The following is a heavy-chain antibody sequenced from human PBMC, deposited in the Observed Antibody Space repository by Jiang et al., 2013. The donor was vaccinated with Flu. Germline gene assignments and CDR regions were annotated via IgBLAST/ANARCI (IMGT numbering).Heavy chain of an antibody. J-gene: IGHJ2*01. CDR3: ARVSHNDYVWGSYRYYWYFDL. Sequence: SLTCAVYGGSFSGYYWSWIRQPPGKGLEWIGEINHSGSTNYNPSLKSRVTISVDTSKNQFSLKLSSVTAADTAVYYCARVSHNDYVWGSYRYYWYFDLWGRGTLVTVSS. CDR2: INHSGST. V-gene: IGHV4-34*01. CDR1: GGSFSGYY. D-gene: IGHD3-16*02.